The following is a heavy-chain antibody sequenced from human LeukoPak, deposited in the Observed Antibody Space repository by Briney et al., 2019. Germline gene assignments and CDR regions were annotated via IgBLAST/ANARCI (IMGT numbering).Heavy chain of an antibody. Sequence: GASVKVSCKASGYTFTDYYIHCVRQAPGQGLEWMGWINPNSGGTNFAQNFQGRVTMTRDTSISTAYMELSRLRSDDTAVYYCARGTYYDSSAYSGVRLFDYWGQGTLVTVSS. CDR2: INPNSGGT. J-gene: IGHJ4*02. V-gene: IGHV1-2*02. CDR1: GYTFTDYY. CDR3: ARGTYYDSSAYSGVRLFDY. D-gene: IGHD3-22*01.